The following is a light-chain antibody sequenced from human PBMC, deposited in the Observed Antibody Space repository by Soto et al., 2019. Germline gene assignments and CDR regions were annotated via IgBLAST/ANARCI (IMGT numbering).Light chain of an antibody. V-gene: IGLV8-61*01. CDR2: STN. J-gene: IGLJ2*01. Sequence: QAVVTQEPSFSVSPGRTVTLTCGLSSGSVSTSYYPSWYQQTPGQAPRTLIYSTNTRSSGVPDRFSGSILGNKAALTITGAQADDESDYYCVLYMGSGPQFGGGTKVTVL. CDR3: VLYMGSGPQ. CDR1: SGSVSTSYY.